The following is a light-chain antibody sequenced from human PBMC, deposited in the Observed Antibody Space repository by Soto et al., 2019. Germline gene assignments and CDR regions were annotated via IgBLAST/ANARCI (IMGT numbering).Light chain of an antibody. Sequence: DIQMTQSPSSLSASVGDRVIITCQASQDISNYLNWYQQKPGKAPKLLIYDASNLETGVPSRFSGSGAGTDFTFTISSLQPEDIATYYCQQYDNLPFTFGPGTKVDIK. V-gene: IGKV1-33*01. CDR1: QDISNY. CDR3: QQYDNLPFT. J-gene: IGKJ3*01. CDR2: DAS.